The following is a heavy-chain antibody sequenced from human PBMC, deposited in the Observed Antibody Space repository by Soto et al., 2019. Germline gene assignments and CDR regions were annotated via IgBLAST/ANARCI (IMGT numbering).Heavy chain of an antibody. CDR3: ARTAFGVGTWGRDNWFDP. V-gene: IGHV3-7*01. CDR1: GFTFSSYW. J-gene: IGHJ5*02. CDR2: ITQDGSEK. Sequence: EVQLVESGGGLVQPGGSLRLSCAASGFTFSSYWMSWVRQAPGKGLEWVANITQDGSEKYYVDSVKGRFTISRDNAKNSLYLQMNSLRAEDTAVYYCARTAFGVGTWGRDNWFDPWGQGTLVTVSS. D-gene: IGHD3-3*01.